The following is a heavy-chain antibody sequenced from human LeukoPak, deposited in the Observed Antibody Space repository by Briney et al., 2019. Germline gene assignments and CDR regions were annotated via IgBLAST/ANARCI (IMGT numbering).Heavy chain of an antibody. V-gene: IGHV3-66*01. D-gene: IGHD2-21*02. CDR3: ARDGVTSSVDH. CDR1: GFTFSTFA. Sequence: GGSLRLSCAASGFTFSTFAMSWVRQAPGKGLEWVSVIYSGGTTYYADSVKGRFTISRDNSKNTLYLQMNSLRVEDTAEYYCARDGVTSSVDHWGQGTLVTVSS. J-gene: IGHJ4*02. CDR2: IYSGGTT.